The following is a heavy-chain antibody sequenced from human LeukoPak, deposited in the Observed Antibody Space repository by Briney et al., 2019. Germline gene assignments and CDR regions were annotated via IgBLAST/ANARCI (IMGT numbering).Heavy chain of an antibody. J-gene: IGHJ5*02. V-gene: IGHV4-4*07. CDR1: GGSISSYY. D-gene: IGHD1-26*01. CDR3: ARDGSTGSYYRGFLRGPGFDP. Sequence: SETLSLTCTVSGGSISSYYWSWIRQPAGKGLEWIGRIYTSGSTNYNPSLKSRVTMSVDTSKNQFSLKLSSVTAADTAVYYCARDGSTGSYYRGFLRGPGFDPWGQGTLVIVSS. CDR2: IYTSGST.